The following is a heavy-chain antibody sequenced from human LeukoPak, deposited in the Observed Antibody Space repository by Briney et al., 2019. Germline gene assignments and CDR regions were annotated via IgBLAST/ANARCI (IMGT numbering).Heavy chain of an antibody. CDR1: GYTFTSYG. CDR3: ARDRGVRGVIMSY. D-gene: IGHD3-10*01. V-gene: IGHV1-18*01. CDR2: ISAYNGNT. J-gene: IGHJ4*02. Sequence: ASVKVSCKTSGYTFTSYGISWVRQAPGQGLEWMGWISAYNGNTNYAQKFQGRVTMTRDTSISTAYMELSRLRSDDAAVYYCARDRGVRGVIMSYWGQGTLVTVSS.